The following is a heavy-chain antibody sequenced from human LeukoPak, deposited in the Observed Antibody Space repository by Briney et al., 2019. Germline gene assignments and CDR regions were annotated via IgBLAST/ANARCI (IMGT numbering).Heavy chain of an antibody. CDR2: IYYSGST. J-gene: IGHJ4*02. D-gene: IGHD3-10*02. Sequence: PSETLSLTCTVSGGSISSYYWSGIRQPPGKGLEWIGYIYYSGSTNYNPSLKSRVTISVDTSKNQFSLKLSSVTAADTAVYYCARGISLFGELLRPYYFDYWGQGTLVTVSS. CDR3: ARGISLFGELLRPYYFDY. CDR1: GGSISSYY. V-gene: IGHV4-59*12.